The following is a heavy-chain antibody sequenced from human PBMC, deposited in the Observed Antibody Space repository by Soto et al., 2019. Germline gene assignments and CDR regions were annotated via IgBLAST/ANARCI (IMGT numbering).Heavy chain of an antibody. Sequence: QVQLVQSGAEVKKPGASVKVSCKASGYTFSNYAISWVRQAPGQGLEWMGWISAYNANTNYAQKFQGRVTMTTDTSTTTAYMELRSLRSDDTAVYYCARGLMCCGDNWFEPWGQGTLVTVSS. CDR2: ISAYNANT. CDR1: GYTFSNYA. J-gene: IGHJ5*02. CDR3: ARGLMCCGDNWFEP. V-gene: IGHV1-18*04. D-gene: IGHD2-15*01.